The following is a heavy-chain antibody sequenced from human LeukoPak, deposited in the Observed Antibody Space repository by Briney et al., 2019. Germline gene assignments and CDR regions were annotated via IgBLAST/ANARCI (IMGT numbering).Heavy chain of an antibody. CDR3: ARMSVVVPAATVDYYYYYMDV. J-gene: IGHJ6*03. CDR1: GGSISSGGYY. V-gene: IGHV4-31*03. Sequence: SETLSLTCTVSGGSISSGGYYWSWIRQHPGKGLEWIGYIYYSGSSYYNPSLKSRVTISVDTSKNKFSLKLSSVTAADTAVYYCARMSVVVPAATVDYYYYYMDVWGKGTTVTVSS. D-gene: IGHD2-2*01. CDR2: IYYSGSS.